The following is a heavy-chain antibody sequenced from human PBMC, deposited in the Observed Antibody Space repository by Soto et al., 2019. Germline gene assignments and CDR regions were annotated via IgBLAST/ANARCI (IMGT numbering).Heavy chain of an antibody. Sequence: PSETLSLTCNVSGASISSGDYSWSWIRQPPGKGLEWIGYIYYGSTYYNPSLKSRVTISVDRSKNQFSLKLGSVTAADTAVYYCARTPDIWGQGTMVTVSS. CDR1: GASISSGDYS. CDR3: ARTPDI. J-gene: IGHJ3*02. V-gene: IGHV4-30-2*01. CDR2: IYYGST.